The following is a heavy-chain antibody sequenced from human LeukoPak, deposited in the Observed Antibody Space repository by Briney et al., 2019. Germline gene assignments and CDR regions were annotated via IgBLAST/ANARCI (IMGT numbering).Heavy chain of an antibody. CDR1: GFSFSTYA. Sequence: GGSLRLSCAASGFSFSTYAMNWVRQAPGKGLEWVSGIVGGGDNTYYADSVKGRFTISRDNSKNTLYLQMNSLRAEDTAVYYCARDPNVGYGDAYFDYWGQGTLVTVSS. CDR3: ARDPNVGYGDAYFDY. CDR2: IVGGGDNT. J-gene: IGHJ4*02. V-gene: IGHV3-23*01. D-gene: IGHD4-17*01.